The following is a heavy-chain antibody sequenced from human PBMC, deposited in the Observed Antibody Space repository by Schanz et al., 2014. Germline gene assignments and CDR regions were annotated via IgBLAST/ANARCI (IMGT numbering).Heavy chain of an antibody. CDR1: GFGFSSYS. CDR2: IYIGGNT. V-gene: IGHV3-48*01. CDR3: ARDRRNADLDY. Sequence: EVQLVESGGGLIQPGGSLRLSCAASGFGFSSYSMNWVRQAPGKGLEWVSFIYIGGNTYYADSVKGRFTISRDNAKNSLYLEMNSLRAEDTALYYCARDRRNADLDYWGQGTLVTVSS. D-gene: IGHD1-1*01. J-gene: IGHJ4*02.